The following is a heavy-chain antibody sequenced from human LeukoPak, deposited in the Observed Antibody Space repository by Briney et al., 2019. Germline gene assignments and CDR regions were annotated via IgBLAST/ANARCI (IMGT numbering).Heavy chain of an antibody. J-gene: IGHJ5*02. D-gene: IGHD2-21*02. V-gene: IGHV1-18*01. CDR1: GYTFSIYG. CDR3: ARDTLKNIVVVTFQRGFDP. CDR2: ISIYSGNT. Sequence: ASVKVSCKASGYTFSIYGVNWVRQAPGQGLEWMGWISIYSGNTNYAQKFQGRVTMTTDTSTRTVYMELRGLRFDDTAVYYCARDTLKNIVVVTFQRGFDPWGQGTLVTVSS.